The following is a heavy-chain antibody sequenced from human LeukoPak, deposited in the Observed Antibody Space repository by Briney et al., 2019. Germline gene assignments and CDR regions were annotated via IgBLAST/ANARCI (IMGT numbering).Heavy chain of an antibody. D-gene: IGHD4-17*01. CDR3: TTAPTDYGDWYFDL. CDR2: IKSKTDGGTT. CDR1: GFTFSNAW. Sequence: GGSLRLSCAASGFTFSNAWMSWVRQAPGKGLEWVGRIKSKTDGGTTDYAAPVKARFTISRDDSKNTLYLQMNSLKTEDTAVYYCTTAPTDYGDWYFDLWGRGTLVTVSS. J-gene: IGHJ2*01. V-gene: IGHV3-15*01.